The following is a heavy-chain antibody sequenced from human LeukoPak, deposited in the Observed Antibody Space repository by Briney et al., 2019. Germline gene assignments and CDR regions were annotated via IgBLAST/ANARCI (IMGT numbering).Heavy chain of an antibody. D-gene: IGHD3-3*01. J-gene: IGHJ4*02. CDR1: GFTFSSYA. V-gene: IGHV4-34*01. CDR2: INHSGST. Sequence: GSLRLSCAASGFTFSSYAMHWVRQPPGKGLEWIGEINHSGSTNYNPSLKSRVTISVDTSKNQFSLKLSSVTAADTAVYYCARGLRNDYWGQGTLVTVSS. CDR3: ARGLRNDY.